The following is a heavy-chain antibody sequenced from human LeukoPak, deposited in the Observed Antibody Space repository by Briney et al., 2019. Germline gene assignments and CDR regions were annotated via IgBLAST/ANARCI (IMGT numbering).Heavy chain of an antibody. CDR3: ARGIPLQKGLAMVRGVNYDYYYYMDV. Sequence: SVKVSCKASGGTFSSYAISWVRQAPGQGLEWMGGIIPIFGTANYAQKFQGRVTITADESTSTAYMELSSLRSEDTAVYYCARGIPLQKGLAMVRGVNYDYYYYMDVWGKGTTVTVSS. CDR2: IIPIFGTA. D-gene: IGHD3-10*01. CDR1: GGTFSSYA. V-gene: IGHV1-69*13. J-gene: IGHJ6*03.